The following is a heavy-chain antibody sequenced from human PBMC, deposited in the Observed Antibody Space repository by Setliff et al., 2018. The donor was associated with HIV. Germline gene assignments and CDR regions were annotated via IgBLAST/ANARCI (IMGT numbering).Heavy chain of an antibody. V-gene: IGHV3-33*06. CDR1: GFTFSSYG. CDR2: IWYDGSNK. D-gene: IGHD3-3*01. Sequence: GGSLRLSCAAFGFTFSSYGMHWVRQAPGKGLEWVAIIWYDGSNKYYPDSVKGRFTISRDNSNNALHLQMHSLTAEDTAVYYCAKGRVFGAANYFEYWGQGTPVTVSS. CDR3: AKGRVFGAANYFEY. J-gene: IGHJ4*02.